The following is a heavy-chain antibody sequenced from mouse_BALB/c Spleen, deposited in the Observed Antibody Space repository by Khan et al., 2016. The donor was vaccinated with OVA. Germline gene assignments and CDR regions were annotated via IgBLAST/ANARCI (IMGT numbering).Heavy chain of an antibody. CDR3: ARVNYGSRDYFDH. Sequence: QVQLQQSGAELMKPGASVKISCKATGYTFSSYWLEWVKQRPGHGLKWIGEILPGSGSSNYNEKFKGKATFTADISSKTTYMQLSSLTSEDSAVYYCARVNYGSRDYFDHWGQGTTLTVSS. J-gene: IGHJ2*01. D-gene: IGHD1-1*01. CDR2: ILPGSGSS. V-gene: IGHV1-9*01. CDR1: GYTFSSYW.